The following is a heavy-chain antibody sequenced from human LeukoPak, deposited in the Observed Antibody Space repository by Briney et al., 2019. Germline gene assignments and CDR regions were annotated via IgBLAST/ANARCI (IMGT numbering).Heavy chain of an antibody. V-gene: IGHV3-11*01. CDR2: ISSSGNTI. Sequence: GGSLRLSCAASGFTFSDYYITWIRQAPGKGLEWISYISSSGNTINYADSVKGRFTISRDNAKNSLYLQMSSLRAEDTAVYYCAREDDYGAKGYWGQGTLVTVSS. CDR3: AREDDYGAKGY. D-gene: IGHD4-17*01. J-gene: IGHJ4*02. CDR1: GFTFSDYY.